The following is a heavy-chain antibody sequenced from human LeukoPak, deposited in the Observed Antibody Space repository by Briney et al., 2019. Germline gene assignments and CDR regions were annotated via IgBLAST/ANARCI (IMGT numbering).Heavy chain of an antibody. V-gene: IGHV4-34*01. D-gene: IGHD6-13*01. Sequence: PSQTLSLTCAVYGDSFSGYYWAGIRQPPGKGLEWIGEINHVGRTNYNPSLKSRVSMSVDTSKSQFSLNLNSVTAADTAVYYCARLRMGSSRWLYPIDYWGQGILVTVSS. CDR3: ARLRMGSSRWLYPIDY. CDR1: GDSFSGYY. J-gene: IGHJ4*02. CDR2: INHVGRT.